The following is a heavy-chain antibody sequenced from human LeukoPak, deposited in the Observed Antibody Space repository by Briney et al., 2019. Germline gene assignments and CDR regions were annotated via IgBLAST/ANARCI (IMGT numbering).Heavy chain of an antibody. Sequence: SETLSLTYTVSGGSISSYYWSWIRQPPGKGLEWIGYIHHSGSTNYSPSLKSRVTISVDTSKNQFSLKLSSVTAADTAVYYCARVIQGSSHTKFDYWGQGTLVTVSS. CDR3: ARVIQGSSHTKFDY. CDR2: IHHSGST. V-gene: IGHV4-59*12. D-gene: IGHD6-13*01. CDR1: GGSISSYY. J-gene: IGHJ4*02.